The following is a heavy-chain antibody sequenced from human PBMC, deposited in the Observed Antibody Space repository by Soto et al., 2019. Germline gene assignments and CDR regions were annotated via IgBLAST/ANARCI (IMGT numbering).Heavy chain of an antibody. D-gene: IGHD6-19*01. Sequence: PGGSLRLSCAASGFTFSDYAMHWVRQAPGKGLEWVAVVSHDGRNTHYADSVKGRFTISRDSSKNTVSLEMTRLRAEDTAVYYCAKGGRQWLVTSDFNYWGQGALVTVYS. CDR2: VSHDGRNT. J-gene: IGHJ4*02. CDR1: GFTFSDYA. V-gene: IGHV3-30*18. CDR3: AKGGRQWLVTSDFNY.